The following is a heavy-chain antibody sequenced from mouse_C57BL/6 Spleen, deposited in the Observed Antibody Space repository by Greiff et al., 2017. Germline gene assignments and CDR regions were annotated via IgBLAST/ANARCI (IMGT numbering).Heavy chain of an antibody. V-gene: IGHV1-19*01. Sequence: EVQLVESGPVLVKPGASVKMSCKASGYTFTDYYMNWVKQSHGKSLEWIGVINPYNGGTSYNQKFKGKATLTVDKSSSTAYMELNSLTSEDSAVYYCARKGLRFPFDYWGQGTTLTVSS. CDR3: ARKGLRFPFDY. D-gene: IGHD3-3*01. CDR1: GYTFTDYY. CDR2: INPYNGGT. J-gene: IGHJ2*01.